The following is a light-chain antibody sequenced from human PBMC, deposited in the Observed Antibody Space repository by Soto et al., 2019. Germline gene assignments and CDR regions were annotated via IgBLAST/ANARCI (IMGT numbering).Light chain of an antibody. CDR2: DVS. Sequence: QSVLTQPASESGYPGQSITISCTGTSSDVGGYNYVSWYQQHPGKAPKLMIYDVSNLPSGVSNRFSGSKSGNTASLTFSGLQAEDEADYYCSSYTSSSTYVFGTGTKVTVL. CDR1: SSDVGGYNY. V-gene: IGLV2-14*01. CDR3: SSYTSSSTYV. J-gene: IGLJ1*01.